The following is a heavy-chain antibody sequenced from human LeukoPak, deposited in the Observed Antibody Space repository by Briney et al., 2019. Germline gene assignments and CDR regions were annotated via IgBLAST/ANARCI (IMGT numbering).Heavy chain of an antibody. V-gene: IGHV3-74*01. D-gene: IGHD2-2*01. CDR2: INSDGSST. Sequence: GGSLRLSCAASGFTFSSYWMHWVRQAPGKGLVWVSRINSDGSSTSYADSVKGRFTISRDNSKNTLYLQMNSLRAEDTAVYYCARGPRGYCSSTSCPTEYWGQGTLVTVSS. CDR3: ARGPRGYCSSTSCPTEY. CDR1: GFTFSSYW. J-gene: IGHJ4*02.